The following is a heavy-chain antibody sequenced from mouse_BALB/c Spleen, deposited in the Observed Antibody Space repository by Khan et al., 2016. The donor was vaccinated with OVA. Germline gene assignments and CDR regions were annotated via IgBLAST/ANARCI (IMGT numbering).Heavy chain of an antibody. V-gene: IGHV5-17*02. J-gene: IGHJ2*01. Sequence: EVELVESGGGLVQPGGSRKLSCAASGFTFNSYGMHWIRQAPEKGLEWVAYISGDSNTIHYADTVKGRFPISRDNPKNTLFLQMTSLMSEDTAMYYCATSYFYGYYLDYWGPGTTLTVS. CDR1: GFTFNSYG. CDR3: ATSYFYGYYLDY. D-gene: IGHD1-1*01. CDR2: ISGDSNTI.